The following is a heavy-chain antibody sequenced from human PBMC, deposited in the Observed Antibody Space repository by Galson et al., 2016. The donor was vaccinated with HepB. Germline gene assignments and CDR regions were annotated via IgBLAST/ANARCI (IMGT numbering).Heavy chain of an antibody. V-gene: IGHV1-69*13. Sequence: SVKVSCKAPGGTFSTYAFNWVRQAPGQGLEWMGGIIPILGTPNHAQNFQGRVTITADESTSTAYMELSSLRSEDTAVYYCARDGGGSGTSDFDYWGQGTLVTVSS. CDR1: GGTFSTYA. J-gene: IGHJ4*02. CDR2: IIPILGTP. CDR3: ARDGGGSGTSDFDY. D-gene: IGHD2-2*01.